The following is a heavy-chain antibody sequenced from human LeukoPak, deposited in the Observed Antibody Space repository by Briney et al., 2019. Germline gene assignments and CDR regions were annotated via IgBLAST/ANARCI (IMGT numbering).Heavy chain of an antibody. CDR1: GGSITSAY. CDR3: ARGQEAVAGLDDAFDI. CDR2: KYYSGSV. V-gene: IGHV4-59*08. J-gene: IGHJ3*02. Sequence: SETLSLTCIVSGGSITSAYWSWIRQPPGKGLEWIGYKYYSGSVNYNPSLKSRVIMSIDTSNNQFHLKLTSVTAADTAVYYCARGQEAVAGLDDAFDIWGQGTMVTVSS. D-gene: IGHD6-19*01.